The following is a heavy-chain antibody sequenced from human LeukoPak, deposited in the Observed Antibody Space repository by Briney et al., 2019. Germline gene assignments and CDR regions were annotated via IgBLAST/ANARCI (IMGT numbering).Heavy chain of an antibody. CDR2: ISGSGGST. J-gene: IGHJ4*02. V-gene: IGHV3-23*01. CDR1: GFTFSSYA. D-gene: IGHD6-19*01. CDR3: AKVDGPVAGTLTLDY. Sequence: GGSLRLSCAASGFTFSSYAMSWVRQAPGKGLEWVSAISGSGGSTYYADSVKGRFTISRDNSKNTLYLQMNSLSAEDTAVYYCAKVDGPVAGTLTLDYWGQGTLVTVSS.